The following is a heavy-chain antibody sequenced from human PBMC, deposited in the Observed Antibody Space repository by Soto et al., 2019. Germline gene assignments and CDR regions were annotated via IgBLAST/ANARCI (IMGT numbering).Heavy chain of an antibody. D-gene: IGHD6-13*01. CDR3: AKINPGEDSSGWSSLVY. V-gene: IGHV3-30*18. Sequence: GGSLRLSCAASGFTFSSYGMHWVRQAPGKGLEWVAVISYDGSNKYYADSVKGRFTISRDNSKNTLYLQMNSLRAEDTAVYYWAKINPGEDSSGWSSLVYWGQGTLVTVSS. CDR2: ISYDGSNK. J-gene: IGHJ4*02. CDR1: GFTFSSYG.